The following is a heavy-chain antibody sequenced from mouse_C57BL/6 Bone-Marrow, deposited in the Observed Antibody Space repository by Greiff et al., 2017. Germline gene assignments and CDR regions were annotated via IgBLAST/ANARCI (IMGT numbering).Heavy chain of an antibody. CDR3: ARGYYGEY. Sequence: VQLQQSGAELARPGASVKLSCKASGYTFTSYGISWVKQRPGQGLEWIGEIYPRSGYTYYNEKFKGKATLTADKSSSTAYMQLRRLTSEDSAVXFSARGYYGEYWGQGTTLTVSS. V-gene: IGHV1-81*01. CDR1: GYTFTSYG. J-gene: IGHJ2*01. D-gene: IGHD1-2*01. CDR2: IYPRSGYT.